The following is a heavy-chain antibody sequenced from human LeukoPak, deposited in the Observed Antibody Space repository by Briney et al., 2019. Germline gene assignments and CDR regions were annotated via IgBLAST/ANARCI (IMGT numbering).Heavy chain of an antibody. CDR2: VYRSGST. CDR1: GYSISSGYY. V-gene: IGHV4-38-2*02. CDR3: ARKQLSYYGWDV. D-gene: IGHD6-19*01. Sequence: PSETLSLTCTVSGYSISSGYYWGWIRQPPGEGLEWIGTVYRSGSTYCNPSLKSRLTISVDTSKNQFSLKLSSVTAADTAAYYCARKQLSYYGWDVWGQGTTVTVSS. J-gene: IGHJ6*02.